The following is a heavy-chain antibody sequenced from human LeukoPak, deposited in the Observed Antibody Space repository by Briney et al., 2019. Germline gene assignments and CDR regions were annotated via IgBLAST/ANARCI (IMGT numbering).Heavy chain of an antibody. CDR1: GVSLSGFY. V-gene: IGHV4-59*08. Sequence: PLQSLSLSRTLSGVSLSGFYRSSVRQPPGKGLEWSGDIYYSGGTNYNPSLKSRVTISIDTSNNQFFLKLNSVTAADTAVYYCARQRGNMRYFDFVALDYWGQGTLVTVSS. CDR3: ARQRGNMRYFDFVALDY. CDR2: IYYSGGT. J-gene: IGHJ4*02. D-gene: IGHD3-9*01.